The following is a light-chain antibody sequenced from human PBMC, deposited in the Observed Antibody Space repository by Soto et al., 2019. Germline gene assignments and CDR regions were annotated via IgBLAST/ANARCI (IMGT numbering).Light chain of an antibody. J-gene: IGLJ3*02. V-gene: IGLV1-44*01. CDR3: GAWDDRMNGGV. CDR1: GSNIGRNS. Sequence: QLVLTQPPSASGTPGQRVSISCSGGGSNIGRNSVNWYQHSPGTAPKLLIDSNNQRPSGVPDRFSGSKSGTSASLAISGLQSADEADYYCGAWDDRMNGGVFGGGTKLTVL. CDR2: SNN.